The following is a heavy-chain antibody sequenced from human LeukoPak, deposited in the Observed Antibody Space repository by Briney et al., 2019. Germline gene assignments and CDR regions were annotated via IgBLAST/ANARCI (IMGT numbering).Heavy chain of an antibody. CDR3: ARDSWYSSGWYPIDY. D-gene: IGHD6-19*01. J-gene: IGHJ4*02. CDR1: GFTVSSNY. V-gene: IGHV3-53*05. CDR2: IYSGGST. Sequence: PGGSLRLSCAASGFTVSSNYMSWVRQAPGKGLEWVSVIYSGGSTYYADSVKGRFTISRDNSKNTLYLQMNSLRAEDTAVYYCARDSWYSSGWYPIDYWGQGTLVTVSS.